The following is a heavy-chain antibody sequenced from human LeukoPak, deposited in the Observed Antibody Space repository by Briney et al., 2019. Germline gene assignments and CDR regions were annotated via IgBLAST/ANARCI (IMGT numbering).Heavy chain of an antibody. CDR2: ISSSSSYI. D-gene: IGHD2-15*01. Sequence: PGRSLRLSCAASGFTFDDYAMHWVRQAPGKGLEWVSSISSSSSYIYYADSVKGRFTISRDNAKNSLYLQMNSLRAEDTAVYYCARDIVVVVAATGLDYWGQGTLVTVSS. V-gene: IGHV3-21*01. CDR1: GFTFDDYA. J-gene: IGHJ4*02. CDR3: ARDIVVVVAATGLDY.